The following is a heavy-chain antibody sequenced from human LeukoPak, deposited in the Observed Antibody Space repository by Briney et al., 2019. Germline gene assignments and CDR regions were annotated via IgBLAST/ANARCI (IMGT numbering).Heavy chain of an antibody. CDR3: ARDRSPYDYDKRWFYYYMDV. CDR1: GGSISSYY. Sequence: PSETLSLTCSVSGGSISSYYWSWIRQPAGKGLEWIGRIYTSGSTNYNPSLKSRVTMSVDTSKNQFSLKLSSVTAADTAVHYCARDRSPYDYDKRWFYYYMDVWGKGTTVTISS. J-gene: IGHJ6*03. D-gene: IGHD5-12*01. V-gene: IGHV4-4*07. CDR2: IYTSGST.